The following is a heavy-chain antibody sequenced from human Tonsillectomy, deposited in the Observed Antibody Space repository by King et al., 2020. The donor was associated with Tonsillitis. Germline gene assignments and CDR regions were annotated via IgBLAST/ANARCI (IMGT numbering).Heavy chain of an antibody. J-gene: IGHJ4*02. V-gene: IGHV4-39*01. CDR3: ARQRNLVDFDY. D-gene: IGHD3-16*01. CDR1: GGSISSSSYY. CDR2: IYYSGST. Sequence: QLQESGPGLVKPSETLSLTCTVSGGSISSSSYYWGWIRQPPGKGLEWIGSIYYSGSTYYNPSLKSRVTISVDTSKNQFSLKLSTVTAADTAVYYCARQRNLVDFDYWGRGTLVTVSS.